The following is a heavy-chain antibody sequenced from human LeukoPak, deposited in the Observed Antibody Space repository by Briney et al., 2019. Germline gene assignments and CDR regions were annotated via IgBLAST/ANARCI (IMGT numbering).Heavy chain of an antibody. Sequence: SETLSLTCTVSGYSISSGYYWGWIRQPPGKGLEWIGSIYHSGSTYYNPSLKSRVTMSVDMSKNQFSLKLNSVTAADTAVYYCARDPIAARRNAFDIWGQGTMVTVSS. CDR1: GYSISSGYY. D-gene: IGHD6-6*01. CDR3: ARDPIAARRNAFDI. V-gene: IGHV4-38-2*02. CDR2: IYHSGST. J-gene: IGHJ3*02.